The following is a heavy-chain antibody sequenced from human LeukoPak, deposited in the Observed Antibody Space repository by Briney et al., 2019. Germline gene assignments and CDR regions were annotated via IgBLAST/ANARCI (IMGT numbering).Heavy chain of an antibody. Sequence: ASVKVSCKASGYTFTTYYMHWVRQAPGQGLEWMGIINPSDSSTSYAQEFQGRVTITRDTSATTAYMELSSLRSEDMAVYYCTLYNYWGQGTLVTVSS. V-gene: IGHV1-46*01. CDR2: INPSDSST. CDR1: GYTFTTYY. J-gene: IGHJ4*02. D-gene: IGHD1-14*01. CDR3: TLYNY.